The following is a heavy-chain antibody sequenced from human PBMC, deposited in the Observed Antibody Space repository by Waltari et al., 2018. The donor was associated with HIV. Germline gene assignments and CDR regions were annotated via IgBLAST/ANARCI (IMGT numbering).Heavy chain of an antibody. Sequence: QVQLVQSGAEVKKPGASVKVSCKVSGYTSTELSIHWVRQPPGKGLEWMGGFDPEDGETIYAQKFQGRVTMTEDTSTDTAYMELSSLRSEDTAVYYCATSLPGTGIESAFDIWGQGTMVTVSS. D-gene: IGHD2-8*02. CDR3: ATSLPGTGIESAFDI. V-gene: IGHV1-24*01. CDR1: GYTSTELS. J-gene: IGHJ3*02. CDR2: FDPEDGET.